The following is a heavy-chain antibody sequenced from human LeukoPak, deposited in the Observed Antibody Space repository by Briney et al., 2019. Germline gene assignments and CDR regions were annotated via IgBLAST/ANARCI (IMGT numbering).Heavy chain of an antibody. V-gene: IGHV1-8*01. CDR2: MNPNSGNT. Sequence: ASVKVSCKASGYTFASYDINWVRQATGQGLEWMGWMNPNSGNTGYAQKFQGRVTMTRNTSISTAYMELSSLRSEDTAVYYCARARNQLLWEINWFDPWGQGTLVTVSS. CDR3: ARARNQLLWEINWFDP. D-gene: IGHD2-2*01. J-gene: IGHJ5*02. CDR1: GYTFASYD.